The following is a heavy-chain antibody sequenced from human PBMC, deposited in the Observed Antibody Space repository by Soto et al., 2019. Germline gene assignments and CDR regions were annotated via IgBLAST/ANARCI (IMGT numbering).Heavy chain of an antibody. CDR2: IYYSGST. V-gene: IGHV4-39*01. J-gene: IGHJ4*02. CDR1: GGSISSNSYY. D-gene: IGHD5-12*01. CDR3: ARSYSGYDWALDY. Sequence: SETLSLTCTVSGGSISSNSYYWGWIRQPPGKGLEWIGNIYYSGSTYYNPSLKSRVTISVDTSKHQFSLKLSSVTAADTAVYYCARSYSGYDWALDYWGQGTLVTVSS.